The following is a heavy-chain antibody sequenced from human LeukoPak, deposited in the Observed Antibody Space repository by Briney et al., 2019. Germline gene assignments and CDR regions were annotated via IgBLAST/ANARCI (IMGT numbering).Heavy chain of an antibody. CDR1: GFTFSSYA. V-gene: IGHV3-21*01. Sequence: GGSLRLSCAASGFTFSSYAMSWVRQAPGKGLEWVSSISSSSSYIYYADSVKGRFTISRDNAKNSLYLQMNSLRAEDAAVYYCARTGSGSWLFPPIDYWGQGTLVTVSS. CDR3: ARTGSGSWLFPPIDY. CDR2: ISSSSSYI. D-gene: IGHD6-13*01. J-gene: IGHJ4*02.